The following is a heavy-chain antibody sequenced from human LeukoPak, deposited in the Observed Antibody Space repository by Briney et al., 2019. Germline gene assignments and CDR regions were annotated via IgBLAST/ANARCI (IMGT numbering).Heavy chain of an antibody. Sequence: PSETLSLTCAVYGGSFSGCYWSWIRQPPGKGLEWIGEINHSGSTNYNPSLKSRVTISVDTSKNQFSLKLSSVTAADTAVYYCARDRDEQLWLGSREENYYYGMDVWGQGTTVTVSS. CDR3: ARDRDEQLWLGSREENYYYGMDV. V-gene: IGHV4-34*01. D-gene: IGHD5-18*01. J-gene: IGHJ6*02. CDR1: GGSFSGCY. CDR2: INHSGST.